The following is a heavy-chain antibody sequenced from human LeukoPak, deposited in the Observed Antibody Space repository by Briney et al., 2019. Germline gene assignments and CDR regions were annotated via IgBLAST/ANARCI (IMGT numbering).Heavy chain of an antibody. D-gene: IGHD6-13*01. J-gene: IGHJ5*02. Sequence: SETLSLTCAVYGGSFSGYYWSWIRQPPGKGLEWIGEINHSGSTNYNPSLKSRVTISVDTSKNQFSLKLSSVTAADTAVYYCASSAAGTLNWFDPWGQGTLVTVSS. V-gene: IGHV4-34*01. CDR3: ASSAAGTLNWFDP. CDR1: GGSFSGYY. CDR2: INHSGST.